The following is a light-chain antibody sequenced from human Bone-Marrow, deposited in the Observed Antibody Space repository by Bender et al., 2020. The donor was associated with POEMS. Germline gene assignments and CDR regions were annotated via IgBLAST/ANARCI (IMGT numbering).Light chain of an antibody. J-gene: IGLJ3*02. CDR3: CSYVGSSTWL. V-gene: IGLV2-14*03. CDR2: DVS. Sequence: QSALTQPASVSGSPGQSITISCTGTSSDVGGYNYVSWYQQHPGKAPKLIIYDVSNLPSGVSHRFSGSKSGNTASLTISGLQAEDEADYYCCSYVGSSTWLFGGGTKLTIL. CDR1: SSDVGGYNY.